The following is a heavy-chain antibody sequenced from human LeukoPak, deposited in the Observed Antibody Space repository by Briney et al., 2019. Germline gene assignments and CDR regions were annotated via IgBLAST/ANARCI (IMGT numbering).Heavy chain of an antibody. V-gene: IGHV3-7*01. CDR1: GFSFSDYW. CDR3: SRSLDY. J-gene: IGHJ4*02. Sequence: PGGSLRLSCAASGFSFSDYWMDWVRQSPGKGMEWVANINQDGSEGYYADSVKGRFTISRDNAKNSLYLQMNKLRAEDTAVYYCSRSLDYWGQGTLVTVSS. CDR2: INQDGSEG.